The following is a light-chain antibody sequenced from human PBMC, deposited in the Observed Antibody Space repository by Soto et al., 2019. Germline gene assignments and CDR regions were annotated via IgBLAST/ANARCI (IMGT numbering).Light chain of an antibody. Sequence: DIVMTQSPLSLPVTPGEPASISCRSSQSLLHTNGYNYLDWYLQKPGQSPQLLIYLGSSRASGVPDRFSGSGSGTDFTLKISRVEAADVGVYYCMQALQTRTFGQGTKVEIK. CDR3: MQALQTRT. J-gene: IGKJ1*01. CDR2: LGS. V-gene: IGKV2-28*01. CDR1: QSLLHTNGYNY.